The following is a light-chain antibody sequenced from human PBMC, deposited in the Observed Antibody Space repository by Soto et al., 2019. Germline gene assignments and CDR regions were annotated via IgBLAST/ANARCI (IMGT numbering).Light chain of an antibody. CDR3: QHRSNWLSLT. Sequence: EIMMTQSPVTLSVSPGERATLSCRASQSVNSNLAWYQQKPGQAPRLLIYGASTRATGIPASFIGNGSGTEFTLTASSLQPEDFAVYYCQHRSNWLSLTFGGGTKVDIK. V-gene: IGKV3-15*01. J-gene: IGKJ4*01. CDR1: QSVNSN. CDR2: GAS.